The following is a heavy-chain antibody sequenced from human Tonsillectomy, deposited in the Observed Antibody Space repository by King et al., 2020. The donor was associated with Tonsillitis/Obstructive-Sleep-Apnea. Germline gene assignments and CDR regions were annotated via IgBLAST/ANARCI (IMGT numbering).Heavy chain of an antibody. J-gene: IGHJ5*02. Sequence: VQLVESGGGVGQPGRSLRLSCAASGFTFSSYTMHWVRQAPGKGLEWVTVISYDGSKKYYADSVKGRFTISRDNSKNTVYLQMDSLRAEDTAVYYCARVGFCSGGSCYSNWFHPWGQGNLVTVSS. CDR2: ISYDGSKK. V-gene: IGHV3-30*04. CDR1: GFTFSSYT. D-gene: IGHD2-15*01. CDR3: ARVGFCSGGSCYSNWFHP.